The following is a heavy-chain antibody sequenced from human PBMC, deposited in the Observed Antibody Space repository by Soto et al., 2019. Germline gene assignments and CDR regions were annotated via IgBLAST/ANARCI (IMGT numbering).Heavy chain of an antibody. D-gene: IGHD2-2*01. CDR2: IYYSESN. J-gene: IGHJ6*03. CDR3: ARGRPQKGGYCSSNRCDAYYYYYMDF. Sequence: GKGMEWSGAIYYSESNNYNPSPKSRVTISVDTSTNQFSLTLSAVTAADPAVYYCARGRPQKGGYCSSNRCDAYYYYYMDFSVILTSFTDSS. V-gene: IGHV4-59*01.